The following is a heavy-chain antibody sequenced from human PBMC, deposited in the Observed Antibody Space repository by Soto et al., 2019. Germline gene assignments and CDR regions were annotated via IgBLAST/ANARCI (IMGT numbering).Heavy chain of an antibody. CDR3: AKGGLPWWSQGIDF. CDR2: LSHDGRNK. D-gene: IGHD2-8*02. J-gene: IGHJ4*02. CDR1: GFIFGKYD. Sequence: GGSLRLSCEGSGFIFGKYDMYWVRQAPGKGLEWVTKLSHDGRNKDYEDSVQCRFTISRDNSRDAMYLEMNSLSPEDTSICYCAKGGLPWWSQGIDFWGQGTLVTVSS. V-gene: IGHV3-30*18.